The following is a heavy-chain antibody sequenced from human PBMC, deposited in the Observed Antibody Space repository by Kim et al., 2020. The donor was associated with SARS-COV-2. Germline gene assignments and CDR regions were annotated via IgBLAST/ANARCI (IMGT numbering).Heavy chain of an antibody. CDR3: STSGGYCSGGSCHSENYYGMDV. D-gene: IGHD2-15*01. Sequence: GGSLRLSCAASGFTFSVSAIHWVRQASGKGLEWVGRIRSKPDNYATAFAASLEGMFSISRDDSKNTVDLQMNSLKTEDTAIYYCSTSGGYCSGGSCHSENYYGMDVWGQGTTVTVSS. V-gene: IGHV3-73*01. CDR1: GFTFSVSA. CDR2: IRSKPDNYAT. J-gene: IGHJ6*02.